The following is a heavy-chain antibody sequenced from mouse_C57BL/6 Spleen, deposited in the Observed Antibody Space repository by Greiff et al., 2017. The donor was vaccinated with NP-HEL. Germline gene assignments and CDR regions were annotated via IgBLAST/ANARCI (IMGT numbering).Heavy chain of an antibody. D-gene: IGHD2-4*01. J-gene: IGHJ3*01. CDR2: INPSSGYT. CDR1: GYTFTSYW. Sequence: QVQLKQSGAELAKPGASVKLSCKASGYTFTSYWMHWVKQRPGQGLEWIGYINPSSGYTKYNQKFKDKATLTADKSSSTAYMQLSSLTHEDSAVYYCASYYEGFAYWGQGTLVTVSA. CDR3: ASYYEGFAY. V-gene: IGHV1-7*01.